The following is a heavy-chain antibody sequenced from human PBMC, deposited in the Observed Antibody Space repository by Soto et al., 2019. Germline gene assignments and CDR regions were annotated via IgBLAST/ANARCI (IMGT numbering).Heavy chain of an antibody. CDR3: ARGGIAGVGDYDH. V-gene: IGHV1-8*01. D-gene: IGHD6-13*01. J-gene: IGHJ4*02. Sequence: ASVKVSCKASGYTFTNYDINWVRQATGQGLEWIGWMNPNTGNTGYAQKFQGRVTMTRNTSISTAYMELSSLRSEDTAVYYCARGGIAGVGDYDHWGQGTLVTVSS. CDR1: GYTFTNYD. CDR2: MNPNTGNT.